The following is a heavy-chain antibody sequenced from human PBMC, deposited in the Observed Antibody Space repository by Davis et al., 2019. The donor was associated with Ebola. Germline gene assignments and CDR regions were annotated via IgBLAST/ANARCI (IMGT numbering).Heavy chain of an antibody. V-gene: IGHV4-34*01. CDR2: INHSGST. Sequence: GSLRLSCAVYGGSFSGYYWGWIRQPPGKGLEWIGEINHSGSTNYNPSLKSRVTISVDTSKNQFSLKLSSVTAADTAVYYCARAGIAAAGPRNAFDIWGQGTMVTVSS. CDR1: GGSFSGYY. D-gene: IGHD6-13*01. J-gene: IGHJ3*02. CDR3: ARAGIAAAGPRNAFDI.